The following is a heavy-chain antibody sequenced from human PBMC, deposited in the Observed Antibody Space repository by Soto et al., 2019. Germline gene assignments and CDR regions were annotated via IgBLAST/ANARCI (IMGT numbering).Heavy chain of an antibody. Sequence: SVKVSCKASGGTFSSYAISWVRQAPGQGLEWMGGIIPIFGTANYAQKFQGRVTITADKSTSTAYMELSSLRSEDTAVYYCARVRSDSSGWYGYFDYWGQGTLVTVSS. CDR1: GGTFSSYA. V-gene: IGHV1-69*06. D-gene: IGHD6-19*01. CDR2: IIPIFGTA. CDR3: ARVRSDSSGWYGYFDY. J-gene: IGHJ4*02.